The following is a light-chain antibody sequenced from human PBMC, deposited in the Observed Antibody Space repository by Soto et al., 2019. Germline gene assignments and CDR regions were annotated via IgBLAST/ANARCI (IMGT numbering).Light chain of an antibody. CDR1: QGIRND. J-gene: IGKJ1*01. V-gene: IGKV1-17*01. Sequence: DIQMTQSPSSLSASVGDRVTITCRASQGIRNDLAWYQQKPGKAPKRLIYPTSNLQSGVTPRFSGSGSGTEFTLTISSLQPEDFATYYCLQHNSYPPAFGQGTKVEIK. CDR3: LQHNSYPPA. CDR2: PTS.